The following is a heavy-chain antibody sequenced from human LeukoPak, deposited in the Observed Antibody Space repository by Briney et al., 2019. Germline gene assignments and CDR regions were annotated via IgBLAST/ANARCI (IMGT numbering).Heavy chain of an antibody. V-gene: IGHV1-69*04. CDR2: IIPIIGIA. Sequence: SVTVSCKASGGTFSSYAISWVRQAPGQGLEWMGRIIPIIGIANYAQKFQGRVTITADKSTSTAYMELSSLRSEDTAVYYCAGILWFGELLGGFDYWGQGTLVTVSS. CDR1: GGTFSSYA. CDR3: AGILWFGELLGGFDY. J-gene: IGHJ4*02. D-gene: IGHD3-10*01.